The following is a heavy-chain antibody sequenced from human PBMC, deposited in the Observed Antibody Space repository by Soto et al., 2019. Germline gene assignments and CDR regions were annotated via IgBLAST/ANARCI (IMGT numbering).Heavy chain of an antibody. V-gene: IGHV2-5*02. D-gene: IGHD2-21*01. CDR3: ARRNCSTDDCFHFDY. Sequence: QITLKESGPTVVKPTQPLTMTCTLSGFSLKTPGVGVGWIRQPPGKALEWLAVISWDDDKRYSESLKTRIIIXNDFSNNVVRLTMTNVDPVDSGTYFCARRNCSTDDCFHFDYWGQGTLVTVSS. CDR2: ISWDDDK. J-gene: IGHJ4*01. CDR1: GFSLKTPGVG.